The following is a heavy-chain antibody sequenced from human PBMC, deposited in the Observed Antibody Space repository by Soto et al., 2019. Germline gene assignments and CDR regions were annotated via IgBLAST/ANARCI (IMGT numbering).Heavy chain of an antibody. CDR1: GDSISGGASF. Sequence: PSETLSLTCTVSGDSISGGASFWSWIRQPPGKGLEWIANVYYSGSSYYNPSLKSRLTISVDTTKNQFSLQLKSMTAADTAVYYCAKLSCTSSTCYFPGWFDPWRQGTLATVSS. CDR2: VYYSGSS. CDR3: AKLSCTSSTCYFPGWFDP. D-gene: IGHD2-2*01. V-gene: IGHV4-31*03. J-gene: IGHJ5*02.